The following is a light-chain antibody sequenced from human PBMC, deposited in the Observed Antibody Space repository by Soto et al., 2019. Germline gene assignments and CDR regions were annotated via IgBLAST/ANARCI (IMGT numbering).Light chain of an antibody. CDR3: AAWDASRNGWV. CDR2: YDD. CDR1: TSNIGDNV. J-gene: IGLJ3*02. Sequence: QSVLTQPPSVSGAPRQRVTISCSGSTSNIGDNVVSWYQQLPGKAPKLLIYYDDLLASGVSDRFSGSKSCASASLAINGRQSAEEADYYCAAWDASRNGWVFGGGTKLTVL. V-gene: IGLV1-36*01.